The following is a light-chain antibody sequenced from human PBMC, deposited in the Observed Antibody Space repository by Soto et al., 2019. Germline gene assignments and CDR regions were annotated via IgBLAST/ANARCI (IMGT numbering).Light chain of an antibody. J-gene: IGLJ1*01. CDR3: CSYAGSSTNYV. Sequence: QSALTQPASVSGSPGQSITISCTGTSSDVGSYNLVSWYQQHPGKPPKLMIYEGSKRPSGVSNRLSGSKSGNTASLTISGLQAEDEADYYCCSYAGSSTNYVFGNGTKVTVL. CDR2: EGS. CDR1: SSDVGSYNL. V-gene: IGLV2-23*01.